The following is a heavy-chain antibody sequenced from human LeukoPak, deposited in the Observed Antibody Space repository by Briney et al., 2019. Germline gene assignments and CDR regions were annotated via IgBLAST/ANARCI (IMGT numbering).Heavy chain of an antibody. D-gene: IGHD5/OR15-5a*01. J-gene: IGHJ4*02. V-gene: IGHV3-74*01. CDR3: ARDDVVSRTGLGDS. CDR1: GFTFSSHW. CDR2: INSDGSHT. Sequence: GGSLRLSCAASGFTFSSHWMQWVRQAPGKGLAWVSHINSDGSHTTYADSVKGRFTISRDNVKNTVYLHMNTLRAEDTAVYYCARDDVVSRTGLGDSWGQGTLVTVSA.